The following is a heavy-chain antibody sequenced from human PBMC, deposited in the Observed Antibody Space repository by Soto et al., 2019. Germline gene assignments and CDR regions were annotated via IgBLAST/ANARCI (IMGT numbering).Heavy chain of an antibody. D-gene: IGHD3-10*01. CDR2: IYTSGST. CDR1: GGSISSYY. J-gene: IGHJ4*02. CDR3: ARGVVTMVRGVIITGLYYFDY. V-gene: IGHV4-4*07. Sequence: SETLSLTCTVSGGSISSYYWSWIRQPVGKGLEWIGRIYTSGSTNYNPSLKSRVTMSVDTSKNRFSLKLSSVTAADTAVYYCARGVVTMVRGVIITGLYYFDYWGQGTLVTVSS.